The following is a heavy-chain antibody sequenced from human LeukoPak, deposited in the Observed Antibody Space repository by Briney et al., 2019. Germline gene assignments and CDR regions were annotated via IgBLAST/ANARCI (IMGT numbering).Heavy chain of an antibody. D-gene: IGHD6-19*01. CDR2: ISYDGSNK. CDR1: GFTFSSYG. CDR3: AKDPRYSSGQGYY. J-gene: IGHJ4*02. Sequence: GRSLRLSCAASGFTFSSYGMHWVRQAPGKGLEWVAVISYDGSNKYYADSVKGRFTISRDNSKNTLHLQMNSLRAEDTAVYYCAKDPRYSSGQGYYWGQGTLVTVSS. V-gene: IGHV3-30*18.